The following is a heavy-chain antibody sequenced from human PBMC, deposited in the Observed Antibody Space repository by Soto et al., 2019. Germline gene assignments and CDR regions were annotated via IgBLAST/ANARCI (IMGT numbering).Heavy chain of an antibody. J-gene: IGHJ3*02. D-gene: IGHD6-6*01. CDR3: ARDIAARLIPDAFDS. Sequence: ASVKVSCKASGGTFSSYAISWVRQAPGQGLEWMGGIIPIFGTANYAQKFQGRVTITADESTSTAYMELSSLRSEDTAVYYCARDIAARLIPDAFDSWGQGTMVTVSS. CDR2: IIPIFGTA. V-gene: IGHV1-69*13. CDR1: GGTFSSYA.